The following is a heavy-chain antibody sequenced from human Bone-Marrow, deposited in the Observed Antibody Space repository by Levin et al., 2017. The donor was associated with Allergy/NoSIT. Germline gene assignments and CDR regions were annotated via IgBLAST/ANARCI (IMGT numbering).Heavy chain of an antibody. D-gene: IGHD3-10*01. J-gene: IGHJ4*02. V-gene: IGHV3-23*01. Sequence: GGSLRLSCAASGFTFSTYAMSWVRQAPGKGLEWVSTISGSASSTYYADSVKGRFTISRDNSKNTLYLQMYSLRAEDTAVYYCAKDTMVRGLIDQWGQGTLVTVSS. CDR2: ISGSASST. CDR3: AKDTMVRGLIDQ. CDR1: GFTFSTYA.